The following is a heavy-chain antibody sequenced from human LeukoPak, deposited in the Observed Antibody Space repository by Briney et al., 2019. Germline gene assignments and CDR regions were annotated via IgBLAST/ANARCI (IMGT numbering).Heavy chain of an antibody. J-gene: IGHJ1*01. CDR1: GFTLSSYL. D-gene: IGHD5-18*01. CDR3: ARDRGYIYGYAFGF. V-gene: IGHV3-74*01. CDR2: INSDGSTT. Sequence: GGSLRLSCAASGFTLSSYLMHWVRQDPGKGLVWVSRINSDGSTTTYADSVKGRFTNSRDNAKNTLYLQMNSLRAEDTAVYYCARDRGYIYGYAFGFWGQGPLVTVSS.